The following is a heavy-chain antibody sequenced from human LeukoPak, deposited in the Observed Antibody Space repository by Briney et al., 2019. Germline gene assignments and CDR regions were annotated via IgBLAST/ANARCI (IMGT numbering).Heavy chain of an antibody. J-gene: IGHJ4*02. V-gene: IGHV1-3*01. CDR2: INAGNDKI. D-gene: IGHD4-17*01. CDR3: ARARWTSTVTTYYLDY. CDR1: GYTFTNYA. Sequence: GASVKVSCKASGYTFTNYAVQWVRQAPGQRLEWLGWINAGNDKIKYSQKFQGRVTITRDASASTVYMDLSSLRSEDTAVYYCARARWTSTVTTYYLDYWGQGTLVTVSS.